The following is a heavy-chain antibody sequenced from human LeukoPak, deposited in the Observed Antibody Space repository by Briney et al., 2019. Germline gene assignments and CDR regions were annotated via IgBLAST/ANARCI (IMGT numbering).Heavy chain of an antibody. V-gene: IGHV1-69*13. D-gene: IGHD3-22*01. CDR1: GGTFSSYA. Sequence: GASVKVSCKASGGTFSSYAISWVRQAPGQGLEWMGGIIPIFGTANYAQKFQGRVTITADESTSTAYMELSSLRSEDTAVYYCARDRYYYDSSGGWGQGTLVTVSS. CDR2: IIPIFGTA. J-gene: IGHJ4*02. CDR3: ARDRYYYDSSGG.